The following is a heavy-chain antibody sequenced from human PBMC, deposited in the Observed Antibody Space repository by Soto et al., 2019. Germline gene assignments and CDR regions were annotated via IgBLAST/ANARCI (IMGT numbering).Heavy chain of an antibody. J-gene: IGHJ4*02. CDR3: ANVSGVVGAIGY. Sequence: QVQLQESGPGLVKPSGTLSLTCAVSGVSISRSNWWIWVRHPPRKGLEGVGEIYQSGSTNYHPSLMGRVTVSVDKTKIEFSLQLSSVTAADTAEYYGANVSGVVGAIGYWCQGTLVTVSS. V-gene: IGHV4-4*02. CDR2: IYQSGST. CDR1: GVSISRSNW. D-gene: IGHD1-26*01.